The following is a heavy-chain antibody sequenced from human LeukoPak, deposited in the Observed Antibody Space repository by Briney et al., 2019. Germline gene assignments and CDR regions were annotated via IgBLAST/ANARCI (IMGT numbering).Heavy chain of an antibody. Sequence: PSETLSRTCTVSGGSISSSSYYWGWIRQPPGKGLEWIGSIYYSGSTYYNPSLKSRVTISVDTSKNQFSLKLSSVTAADTAVYYCARAKPEQWLVRRGAFDIWGQGTMVTVSS. CDR1: GGSISSSSYY. J-gene: IGHJ3*02. CDR3: ARAKPEQWLVRRGAFDI. D-gene: IGHD6-19*01. V-gene: IGHV4-39*07. CDR2: IYYSGST.